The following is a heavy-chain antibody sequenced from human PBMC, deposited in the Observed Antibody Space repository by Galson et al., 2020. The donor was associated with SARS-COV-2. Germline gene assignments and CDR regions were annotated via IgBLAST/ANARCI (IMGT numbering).Heavy chain of an antibody. CDR3: ARDLRWDSSSSSYYYGMDV. Sequence: SQTLSLTCAISGDSVSSNSAAWTWIRQSPSRGLEWLGRTYYRSKWYNDYAVSVKSRITINPDTSKNQFSLQLNSVTPEDTAVYYCARDLRWDSSSSSYYYGMDVWGQGTTVTVSS. V-gene: IGHV6-1*01. D-gene: IGHD6-6*01. CDR1: GDSVSSNSAA. CDR2: TYYRSKWYN. J-gene: IGHJ6*02.